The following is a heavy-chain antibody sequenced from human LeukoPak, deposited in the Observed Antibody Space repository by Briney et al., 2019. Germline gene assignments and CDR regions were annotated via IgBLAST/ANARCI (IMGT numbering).Heavy chain of an antibody. CDR3: ARQHPPPRISLVRGVEY. Sequence: SETLSLTCAVSGYSISSAYYWGWIRQPPGKGLEWIGTIYHSGNTYYNPSLKSRVTISVDTSKNQFSLKVSSVTAADTAVYHCARQHPPPRISLVRGVEYWGQGTLVTVSS. CDR2: IYHSGNT. D-gene: IGHD3-10*01. J-gene: IGHJ4*02. CDR1: GYSISSAYY. V-gene: IGHV4-38-2*01.